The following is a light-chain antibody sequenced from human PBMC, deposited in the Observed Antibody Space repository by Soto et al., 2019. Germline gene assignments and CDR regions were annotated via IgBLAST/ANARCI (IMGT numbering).Light chain of an antibody. CDR3: QQYVRSPPSWT. Sequence: ETVLTQSPGTLSLSPGERATLSCRASQSVSSSYLAWYQQKPGQAPRLLIYDASSRATGIPDRFSGSGSGTGFTLTISSLEPEDFAVYYCQQYVRSPPSWTFGQGTKVQIK. J-gene: IGKJ1*01. CDR2: DAS. V-gene: IGKV3-20*01. CDR1: QSVSSSY.